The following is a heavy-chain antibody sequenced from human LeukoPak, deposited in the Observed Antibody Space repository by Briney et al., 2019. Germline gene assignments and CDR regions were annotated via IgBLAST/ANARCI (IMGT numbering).Heavy chain of an antibody. D-gene: IGHD5-24*01. Sequence: SETLSLTCAVYGGSFSGYYWSWIRQPPGKGLEWIGEINHSGSTNYNPSLKSRVTISVDTSKNQFSLKLSSVTAADTAVYYCARDGYRRSFDYWGQGTLVTVSS. J-gene: IGHJ4*02. CDR2: INHSGST. CDR1: GGSFSGYY. V-gene: IGHV4-34*01. CDR3: ARDGYRRSFDY.